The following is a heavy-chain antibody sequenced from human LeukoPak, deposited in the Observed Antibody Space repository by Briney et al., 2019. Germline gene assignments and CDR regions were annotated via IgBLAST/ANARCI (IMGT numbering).Heavy chain of an antibody. J-gene: IGHJ4*02. D-gene: IGHD4-17*01. Sequence: TSQTLSLTCTVSGGSISSGGYYWSWIRQHPGKGLEWIGYIYYSGSTYYNPSLKSRVTISVDTSKNQFSLKLSSVTAADTAVYYCARVKTVTLLKTFDYWGQGTLVTVSS. V-gene: IGHV4-31*03. CDR2: IYYSGST. CDR1: GGSISSGGYY. CDR3: ARVKTVTLLKTFDY.